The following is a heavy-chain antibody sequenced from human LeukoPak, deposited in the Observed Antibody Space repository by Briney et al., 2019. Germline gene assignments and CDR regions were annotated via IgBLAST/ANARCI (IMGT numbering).Heavy chain of an antibody. CDR2: IYSGGGT. Sequence: GGSLRLSCAASGFTVSVNYMSWVRQAPGKGLEWVSVIYSGGGTYYADSVKGRFTISRDSSKNTLYLQMNSLRTEDTAVYHSARAQRIMMTHAFDLWGQGTMVTVSS. D-gene: IGHD2-15*01. CDR3: ARAQRIMMTHAFDL. V-gene: IGHV3-53*01. CDR1: GFTVSVNY. J-gene: IGHJ3*01.